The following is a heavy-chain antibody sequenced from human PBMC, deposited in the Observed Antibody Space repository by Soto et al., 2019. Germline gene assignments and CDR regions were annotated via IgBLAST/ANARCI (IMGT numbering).Heavy chain of an antibody. V-gene: IGHV3-20*04. D-gene: IGHD6-6*01. CDR3: ARGEYTSRRGFDV. CDR2: ISWNGDNT. CDR1: GIAFGDYG. J-gene: IGHJ6*02. Sequence: EVQLAESGGGVARPGGSRRLSCAASGIAFGDYGMTWVRRVPGKGLEWVAGISWNGDNTGYADFAKGRFTISRDNSKKSLLLEMNSLRVEDTAFYYCARGEYTSRRGFDVWGQGTPVTVSS.